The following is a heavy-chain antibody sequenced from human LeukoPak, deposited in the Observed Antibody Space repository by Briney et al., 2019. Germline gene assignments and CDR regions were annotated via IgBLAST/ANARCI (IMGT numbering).Heavy chain of an antibody. V-gene: IGHV3-21*01. CDR3: ARGRVDSSGYYLIYFDY. J-gene: IGHJ4*02. Sequence: GGSLRLSCAASGIIFSSHGMHWVRQAPGKGLEWASSISSSSSYIYYADSVKGRFTISRDNAKNSLYLQMNSLRAEDTAVYYCARGRVDSSGYYLIYFDYWGQGTLVTVSS. CDR2: ISSSSSYI. D-gene: IGHD3-22*01. CDR1: GIIFSSHG.